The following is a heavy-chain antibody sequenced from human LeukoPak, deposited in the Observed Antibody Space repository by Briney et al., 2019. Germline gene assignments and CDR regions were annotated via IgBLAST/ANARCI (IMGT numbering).Heavy chain of an antibody. CDR2: IYYSGST. J-gene: IGHJ3*02. CDR3: ARDMAGGYFDWYPKVAFDI. D-gene: IGHD3-9*01. Sequence: SETLSLTCTVSGGSISSSSYYWGWIRQPPGKGLEWIGSIYYSGSTYYNPSLKSRVTISVDTSKNQFSLKLSSVTAADTAVYYCARDMAGGYFDWYPKVAFDIWGQGTMVTVSS. CDR1: GGSISSSSYY. V-gene: IGHV4-39*07.